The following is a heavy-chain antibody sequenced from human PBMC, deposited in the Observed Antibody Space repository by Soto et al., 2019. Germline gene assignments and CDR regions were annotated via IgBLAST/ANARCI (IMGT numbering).Heavy chain of an antibody. CDR1: GGSISSSSYY. Sequence: PSETLSLTCTVSGGSISSSSYYWVWIRQPPGKGLEWIGNIYYSGSTYYNPSLKSRVTISVDTSKNQFSLKLNSVTAADTAVYYCARRRSTTGWFDPWGQGTLVTVSS. CDR3: ARRRSTTGWFDP. J-gene: IGHJ5*02. V-gene: IGHV4-39*01. CDR2: IYYSGST. D-gene: IGHD6-25*01.